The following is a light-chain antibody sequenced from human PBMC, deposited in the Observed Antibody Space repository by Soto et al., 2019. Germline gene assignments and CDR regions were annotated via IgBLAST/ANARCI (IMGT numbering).Light chain of an antibody. V-gene: IGKV1-5*03. CDR2: KAS. CDR1: QSISNW. Sequence: DIQMTQSPSTLSASVGDRVTITCRASQSISNWLAWYQQKPGKAPKLLIYKASTLQSGVPSRFSGSGSGTEFTLTISSLQPDDVATYYCQDDNIYSGSCTFGQGTKLESK. CDR3: QDDNIYSGSCT. J-gene: IGKJ2*02.